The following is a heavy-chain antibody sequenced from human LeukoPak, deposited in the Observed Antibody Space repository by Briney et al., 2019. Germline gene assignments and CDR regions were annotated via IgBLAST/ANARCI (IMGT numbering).Heavy chain of an antibody. Sequence: GGSLRLSCSTSGFTFKNFALSWVRQAPGKGLEWVATIPYRAGKSYYADSVQGRFSISRDDSAKTVYLHLNSLRSGDTAIYHCAKLYCSSPRCLHPLDYWGQGTLVTVSS. J-gene: IGHJ4*02. CDR2: IPYRAGKS. V-gene: IGHV3-23*01. CDR3: AKLYCSSPRCLHPLDY. CDR1: GFTFKNFA. D-gene: IGHD2-2*01.